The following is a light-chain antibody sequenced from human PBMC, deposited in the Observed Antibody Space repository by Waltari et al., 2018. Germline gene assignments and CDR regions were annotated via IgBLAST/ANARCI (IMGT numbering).Light chain of an antibody. CDR2: SAS. CDR3: QHYGSSLFT. V-gene: IGKV3-20*01. J-gene: IGKJ3*01. Sequence: EVVLTQSPGTLSLSPGERATLSCRARQSVSSNYLAWYQQKPGQTPRLLIYSASNNATGIPDRCSGSGSETDFTLTISGLEPEDSAVYYCQHYGSSLFTFGPGTKVEIK. CDR1: QSVSSNY.